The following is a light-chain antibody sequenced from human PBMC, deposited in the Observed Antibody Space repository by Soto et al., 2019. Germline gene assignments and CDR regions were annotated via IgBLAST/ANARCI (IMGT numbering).Light chain of an antibody. CDR1: SSNIGSNS. CDR3: AAKDDSLTGHVV. CDR2: GNN. J-gene: IGLJ2*01. V-gene: IGLV1-47*01. Sequence: QSVLTQPTSASGTPGQRVTISCSGSSSNIGSNSVYWYQKLPGTAPKLLISGNNQRPSGVPDRFSGSKSDTSASLSISGLRSEDEAAYYCAAKDDSLTGHVVFGGGTKVTVL.